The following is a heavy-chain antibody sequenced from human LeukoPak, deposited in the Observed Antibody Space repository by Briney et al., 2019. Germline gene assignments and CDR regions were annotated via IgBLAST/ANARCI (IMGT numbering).Heavy chain of an antibody. J-gene: IGHJ4*02. CDR2: LKSKAAGGTT. CDR1: GFSFTDAW. Sequence: PGRSLRPSCAASGFSFTDAWMSWVRQAPGKGLEWVGNLKSKAAGGTTDYAAPVKARFTISGDDSKNTLYLQMNSLKTEDTAVYYCTTGNYWGQGTLVTVSS. V-gene: IGHV3-15*01. CDR3: TTGNY.